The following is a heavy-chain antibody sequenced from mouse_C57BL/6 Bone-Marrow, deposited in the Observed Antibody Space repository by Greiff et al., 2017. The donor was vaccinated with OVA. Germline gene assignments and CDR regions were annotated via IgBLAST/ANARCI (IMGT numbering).Heavy chain of an antibody. V-gene: IGHV1-7*01. CDR1: GYTFTSYW. J-gene: IGHJ3*01. CDR3: ARMSYDGYYLFAY. CDR2: INPSSGYT. D-gene: IGHD2-3*01. Sequence: VQLKQSGAELAKPGASVKLSCKASGYTFTSYWMHWVKQRPGQGLEWIGYINPSSGYTKYNQKFKDKATLTADKSSSTAYMQLSSLTYEDSAVYYCARMSYDGYYLFAYWGQGTLVTVSA.